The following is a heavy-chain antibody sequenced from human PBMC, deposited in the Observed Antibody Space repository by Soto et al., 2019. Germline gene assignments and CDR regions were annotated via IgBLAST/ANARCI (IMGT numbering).Heavy chain of an antibody. CDR1: GFTFSSYG. CDR3: AKDAPPDSFTWALDP. V-gene: IGHV3-30*18. CDR2: ISYDGSSK. D-gene: IGHD3-22*01. Sequence: QVQLVESGGGVVQPGRSLRLSCAASGFTFSSYGMHWVRQAPGKGLEWVAVISYDGSSKYYADSVKGRFTISRDNSKNPLYLQMNSLRAEDTAVYYCAKDAPPDSFTWALDPWGQGTLVTVSS. J-gene: IGHJ5*02.